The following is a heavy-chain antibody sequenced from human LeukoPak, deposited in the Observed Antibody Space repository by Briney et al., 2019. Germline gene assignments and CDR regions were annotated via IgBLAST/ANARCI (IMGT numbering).Heavy chain of an antibody. J-gene: IGHJ3*02. V-gene: IGHV6-1*01. CDR1: GDSVSSNRAA. CDR2: TYYRSKWYN. CDR3: VREGYSYGFARDAFDI. Sequence: SQTLSLTCAISGDSVSSNRAAWTWIRQSPSRGLEWLGRTYYRSKWYNDYAPSVKSRIVINPDTAKNQLSLQLNPVTPEDTAVYFCVREGYSYGFARDAFDIWGQGTMVTVSS. D-gene: IGHD5-18*01.